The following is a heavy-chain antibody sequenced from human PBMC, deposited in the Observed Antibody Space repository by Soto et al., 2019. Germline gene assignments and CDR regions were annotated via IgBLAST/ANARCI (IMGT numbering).Heavy chain of an antibody. D-gene: IGHD6-13*01. J-gene: IGHJ6*02. CDR3: ARESGGISSSWYYYYYGMDV. CDR1: GFTFSSYW. V-gene: IGHV3-7*05. CDR2: IKQDGSEK. Sequence: GESLRLSCAASGFTFSSYWMSWVRQAPGKRLEWVANIKQDGSEKYYVDSVKGRFTISRDNAKNSLYLQMNSLRAEDTAVYYCARESGGISSSWYYYYYGMDVWGQGTTVTVSS.